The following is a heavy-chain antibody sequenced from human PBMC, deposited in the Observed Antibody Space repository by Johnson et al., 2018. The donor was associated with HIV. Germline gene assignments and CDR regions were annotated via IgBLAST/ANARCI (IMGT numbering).Heavy chain of an antibody. Sequence: VQLVESGGGLIQPGGSLRLSCAASGFTVSSNYMSWVRQAPGKGLEWVSVIYSGGSTYYADSVKGRFTIPRDHSKNTLYLQMTSLRPEDTAVYYWARGPYTWIRGLSLEHHDAFDIWGQGTMVTVSS. J-gene: IGHJ3*02. CDR3: ARGPYTWIRGLSLEHHDAFDI. CDR1: GFTVSSNY. V-gene: IGHV3-66*03. CDR2: IYSGGST. D-gene: IGHD5-18*01.